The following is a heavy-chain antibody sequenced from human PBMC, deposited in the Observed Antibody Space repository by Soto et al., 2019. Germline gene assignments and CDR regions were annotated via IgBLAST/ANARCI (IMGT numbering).Heavy chain of an antibody. J-gene: IGHJ6*03. V-gene: IGHV3-66*01. D-gene: IGHD2-15*01. Sequence: GESLKISCAASGFTVSSNYMSWVRQAPGKGLEWVSVIYSGGSTYYADSVKGRFTISRDNSKNTLYLQMNSLRAEDTAVYYCATLGGHYYYYMDVWGKGTTVTVSS. CDR1: GFTVSSNY. CDR2: IYSGGST. CDR3: ATLGGHYYYYMDV.